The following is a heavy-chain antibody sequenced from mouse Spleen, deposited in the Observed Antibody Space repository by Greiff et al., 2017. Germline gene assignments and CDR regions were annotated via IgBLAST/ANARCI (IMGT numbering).Heavy chain of an antibody. V-gene: IGHV2-2*01. Sequence: QVQLQQSGPGLVQPSQSLSITCTVSGFSLTSYGVHWVRQSPGNGLEWLGVIWSGGSTDYNAAFISRLSISKDNSKSQVFFKMNSLQADDTAIYYCARSGYYAMDYWGQGTSVTVSS. CDR3: ARSGYYAMDY. CDR2: IWSGGST. J-gene: IGHJ4*01. CDR1: GFSLTSYG.